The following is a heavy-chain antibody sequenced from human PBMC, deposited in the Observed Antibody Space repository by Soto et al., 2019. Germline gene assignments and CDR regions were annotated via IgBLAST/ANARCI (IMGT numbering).Heavy chain of an antibody. CDR1: GFTFSSYG. Sequence: QVQLVESGGGVVQPGRSLRLACAASGFTFSSYGMHWVRQAPDKGLEWVAVIWYDGNDKYYADSVKGRFTISRENSQNTLYLQMNSLSAEDTAVYYCARGRGNYYYAMDVWGQGTTVTVS. J-gene: IGHJ6*02. V-gene: IGHV3-33*01. CDR3: ARGRGNYYYAMDV. CDR2: IWYDGNDK. D-gene: IGHD3-10*01.